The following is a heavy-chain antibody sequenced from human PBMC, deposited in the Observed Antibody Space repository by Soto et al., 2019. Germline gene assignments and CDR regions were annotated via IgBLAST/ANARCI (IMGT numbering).Heavy chain of an antibody. Sequence: PGGSLRLSCAASGFTFSSYAMHWVRQAPGKGLEWVAVISYDGSNKYYADSVKGRFTISRDNSKNTLYLQMNSLRAEDTAVYYCARDKVTVIWVPGYFDYWGQGTLVTVS. CDR2: ISYDGSNK. V-gene: IGHV3-30-3*01. J-gene: IGHJ4*02. D-gene: IGHD3-22*01. CDR3: ARDKVTVIWVPGYFDY. CDR1: GFTFSSYA.